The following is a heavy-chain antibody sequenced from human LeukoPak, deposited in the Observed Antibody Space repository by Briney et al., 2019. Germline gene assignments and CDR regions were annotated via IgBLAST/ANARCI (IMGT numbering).Heavy chain of an antibody. CDR2: IHSSDST. D-gene: IGHD2-21*02. V-gene: IGHV4-4*07. CDR3: ARVTDPRYNWFDP. CDR1: GGSIGSYY. Sequence: SETLSLTCSVSGGSIGSYYWTWIRQSAGKGPEWIGRIHSSDSTNYNPSLKSRVNMSVDTFKNQFSLKLNSVTAADTAVYYCARVTDPRYNWFDPWGQGTLVTVSS. J-gene: IGHJ5*02.